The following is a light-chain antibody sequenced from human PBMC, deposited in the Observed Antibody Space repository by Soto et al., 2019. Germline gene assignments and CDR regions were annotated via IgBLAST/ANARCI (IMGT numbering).Light chain of an antibody. CDR2: EVS. V-gene: IGLV2-14*01. CDR1: SSDIGGYNY. Sequence: QPASVSGSPGQSITISCTGTSSDIGGYNYVSWYQQHPGKAPKLMIYEVSNRPSGVSNRFSGSKSGNTASLTISGLQAEDEADYYCSSYTSSSIDYVFGTGTKLTVL. J-gene: IGLJ1*01. CDR3: SSYTSSSIDYV.